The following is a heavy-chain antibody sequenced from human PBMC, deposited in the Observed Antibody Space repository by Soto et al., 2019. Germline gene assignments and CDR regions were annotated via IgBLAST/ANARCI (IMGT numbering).Heavy chain of an antibody. CDR3: GLAFLGDFQH. D-gene: IGHD3-3*02. Sequence: QVQLQQWGAGLLKPSETLSLTCAVYGDSLGGYYWSWIRQPPGKGLEWIGEISHTGRTNYNPSLRSRVTISVDTSKNQFSLKLSSVTAADTAVYYCGLAFLGDFQHWGQGTLVTVSS. CDR2: ISHTGRT. V-gene: IGHV4-34*01. J-gene: IGHJ1*01. CDR1: GDSLGGYY.